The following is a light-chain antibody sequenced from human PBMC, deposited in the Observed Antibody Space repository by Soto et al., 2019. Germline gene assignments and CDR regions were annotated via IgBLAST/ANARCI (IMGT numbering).Light chain of an antibody. J-gene: IGKJ4*01. CDR2: GAS. Sequence: EIVMTQSPATLSVSPGERATLSCRASQSVSINLAWYQQKPGQAPRLLIYGASTRATGIPARFSGSGSGTEFTLTISSLQSEAWPVSYCQQYNNALLTFGGGTKVEIK. V-gene: IGKV3-15*01. CDR3: QQYNNALLT. CDR1: QSVSIN.